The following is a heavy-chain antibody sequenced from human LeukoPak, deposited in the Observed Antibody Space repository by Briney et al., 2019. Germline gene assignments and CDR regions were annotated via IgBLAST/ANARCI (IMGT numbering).Heavy chain of an antibody. Sequence: GSLRLSCASSGFTFSSYSMNWVRQAPAKGLEWVSSISSSSSYIYYADSVKGRFTISRDNAKNSLYLQMNSLRAEDTAVYYCARDDIVVVVAATPGSYYYYGMDVWGQGTTVTVSS. CDR1: GFTFSSYS. CDR2: ISSSSSYI. CDR3: ARDDIVVVVAATPGSYYYYGMDV. V-gene: IGHV3-21*01. J-gene: IGHJ6*02. D-gene: IGHD2-15*01.